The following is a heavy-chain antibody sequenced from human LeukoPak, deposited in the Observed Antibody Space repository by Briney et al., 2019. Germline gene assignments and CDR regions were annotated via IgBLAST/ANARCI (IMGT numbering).Heavy chain of an antibody. D-gene: IGHD1-26*01. CDR2: IYYSGST. CDR1: GGSISSYY. V-gene: IGHV4-59*08. CDR3: ARLYRATDAFDI. J-gene: IGHJ3*02. Sequence: SETLSLTCTVSGGSISSYYWSWIRQPPGKGLEWIGYIYYSGSTNYNPSLKSRVTISVDTSKNRFSLKLSSVTAADTAVYYCARLYRATDAFDIWGRGTMVTVSS.